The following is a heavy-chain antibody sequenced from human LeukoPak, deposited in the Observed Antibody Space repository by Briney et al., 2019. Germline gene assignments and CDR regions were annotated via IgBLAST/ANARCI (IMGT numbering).Heavy chain of an antibody. V-gene: IGHV4-4*07. Sequence: SETLSLTCTVSGASITSYYWSWIRQPAGKGLEWIGRMYTSGTTDYNPSLKSRVTMSVDTSKNQFSLKLTSVTAADTAMYYCARYDSTGLDYWGQGTLVTFSS. CDR3: ARYDSTGLDY. CDR2: MYTSGTT. D-gene: IGHD3-22*01. CDR1: GASITSYY. J-gene: IGHJ4*02.